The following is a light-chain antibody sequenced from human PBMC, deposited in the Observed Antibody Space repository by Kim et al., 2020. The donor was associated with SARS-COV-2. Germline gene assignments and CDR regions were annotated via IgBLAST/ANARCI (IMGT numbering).Light chain of an antibody. Sequence: DIVLTQSPGTLSLSPGERATLSCRASQTVTNDFLAWYQQRPGQPPRLLIYSAITRATGVPDRFRGGGSGTDFTLTISRLEPEDFAVYYCEEYGSSPCTFGPGTKVDIK. CDR2: SAI. J-gene: IGKJ3*01. CDR1: QTVTNDF. CDR3: EEYGSSPCT. V-gene: IGKV3-20*01.